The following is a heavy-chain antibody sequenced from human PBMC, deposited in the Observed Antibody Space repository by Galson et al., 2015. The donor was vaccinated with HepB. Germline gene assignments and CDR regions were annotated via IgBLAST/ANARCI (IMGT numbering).Heavy chain of an antibody. CDR3: ATDPQDHRVLGY. CDR2: FDPEDGDT. D-gene: IGHD4/OR15-4a*01. V-gene: IGHV1-24*01. CDR1: GYTLTDLS. J-gene: IGHJ4*02. Sequence: SVKVSCKVSGYTLTDLSMHWVRQAPGKGLEWMGGFDPEDGDTIYAQKFQGRVTMTEDTSADTAYMELSSLKSEDTAVYYCATDPQDHRVLGYWGQGTLVTVSS.